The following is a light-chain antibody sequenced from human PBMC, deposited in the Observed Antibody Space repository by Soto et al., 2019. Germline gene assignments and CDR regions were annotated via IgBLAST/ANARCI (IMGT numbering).Light chain of an antibody. J-gene: IGLJ2*01. CDR3: QAWDSSTGVV. V-gene: IGLV3-1*01. CDR1: KLGDKY. CDR2: QDR. Sequence: SYELTQPPSVSVSPGKTASITCSGNKLGDKYACWYQQKPGQSPVLVIYQDRKRPSGIPERFSGFNSGNTATLTISGTQAMDEADYYCQAWDSSTGVVFGGGTKLTVL.